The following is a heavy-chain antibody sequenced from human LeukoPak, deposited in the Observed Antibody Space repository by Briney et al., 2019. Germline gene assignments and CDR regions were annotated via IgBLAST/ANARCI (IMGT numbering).Heavy chain of an antibody. CDR1: GFTFSSYG. Sequence: QTGGSLRLSCATSGFTFSSYGMHWIRQAPGKGLEWVAFIRYDESDKYYADSVKGRFIISRDKSKNTLYLQMNSLRAEDTAVYYCARETEAFDYWGQGTLVTVSS. V-gene: IGHV3-30*02. CDR2: IRYDESDK. CDR3: ARETEAFDY. J-gene: IGHJ4*02.